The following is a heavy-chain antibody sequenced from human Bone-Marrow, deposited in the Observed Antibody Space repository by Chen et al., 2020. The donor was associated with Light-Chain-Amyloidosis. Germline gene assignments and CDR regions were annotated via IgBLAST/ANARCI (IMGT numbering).Heavy chain of an antibody. D-gene: IGHD2-2*02. CDR2: IGSSSSHS. CDR1: GFTFTSYG. V-gene: IGHV3-21*01. J-gene: IGHJ6*02. Sequence: EVRLVESGGGLVKPGGSLRISCAASGFTFTSYGMNWVRQAPGKGLEWCSFIGSSSSHSYYADSVKGRFTISRDNAKNSLDLQMNSLRAEDTAVYYCAREPYPVNLYGMDVWGQGTTVTVSS. CDR3: AREPYPVNLYGMDV.